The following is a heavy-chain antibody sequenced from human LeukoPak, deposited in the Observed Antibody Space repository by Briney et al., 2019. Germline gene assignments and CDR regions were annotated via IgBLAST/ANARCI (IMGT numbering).Heavy chain of an antibody. CDR1: GFTFSSYS. CDR3: ARDRAMIVVVNAFDT. Sequence: GGSLRLSCAASGFTFSSYSMNWVRQAPGKGLEWVSSITSSSTYIYYADSVKGRFTISRDNAKNSLYLQMNSLRADDTAVYYCARDRAMIVVVNAFDTWGQGTMVTVSS. J-gene: IGHJ3*02. V-gene: IGHV3-21*01. CDR2: ITSSSTYI. D-gene: IGHD3-22*01.